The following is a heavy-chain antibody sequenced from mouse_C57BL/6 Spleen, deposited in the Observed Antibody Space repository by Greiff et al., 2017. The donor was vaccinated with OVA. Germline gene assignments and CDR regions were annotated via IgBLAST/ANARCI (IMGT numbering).Heavy chain of an antibody. CDR1: GYTFTDYE. CDR3: TRKNLPFDY. CDR2: IDPETGGT. J-gene: IGHJ2*01. V-gene: IGHV1-15*01. Sequence: LVESGAELVRPGASVTLSCKASGYTFTDYEMHWVKQTPVHGLEWIGAIDPETGGTAYNQKFKGKAILTADKSSSTAYMELRSLTSEDSAVYYCTRKNLPFDYWGQGTTLTVSS.